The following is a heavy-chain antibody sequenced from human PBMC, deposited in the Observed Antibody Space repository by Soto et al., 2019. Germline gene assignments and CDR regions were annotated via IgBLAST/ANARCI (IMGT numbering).Heavy chain of an antibody. D-gene: IGHD6-13*01. CDR3: ARMGEIGSSWLSHDAFDI. CDR2: ISDTGGST. J-gene: IGHJ3*02. Sequence: PGGSLRLSCSASGFTFNKYAMHWVRQATGTGLEYVSAISDTGGSTFHADAVKGRFTISRDNSRATLFLQMNSLRAEDTAVYYCARMGEIGSSWLSHDAFDIWGQGTMVTVSS. V-gene: IGHV3-64*04. CDR1: GFTFNKYA.